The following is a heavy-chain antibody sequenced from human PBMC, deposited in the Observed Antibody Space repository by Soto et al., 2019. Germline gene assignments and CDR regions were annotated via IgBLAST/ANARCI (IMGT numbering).Heavy chain of an antibody. D-gene: IGHD2-21*02. CDR1: GGTFSSYA. V-gene: IGHV1-69*12. CDR2: IIPIFGTA. CDR3: ARALAYCGGDCYPTLDY. Sequence: QVQLVQSGAEVKKPGSSVKVSCKASGGTFSSYAISWVRQAPGQGLEWMGGIIPIFGTANYAQKFQGRVMITADESTSTAYMELSSLRSEDTAVYYCARALAYCGGDCYPTLDYWGQGTLVTVSS. J-gene: IGHJ4*02.